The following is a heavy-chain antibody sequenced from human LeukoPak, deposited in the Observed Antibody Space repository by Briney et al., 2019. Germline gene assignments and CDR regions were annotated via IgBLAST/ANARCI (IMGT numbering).Heavy chain of an antibody. Sequence: SGGSLRLSCAASGFTFSSYSMNWVRQAPGKGLEWVSSISSSSSYIYYADSVKGRFTISRDNAKNSLYLQMNSLRAEDTAVYYCARGTDCSGGSCLDYWGQGTLVTVSS. V-gene: IGHV3-21*01. CDR1: GFTFSSYS. J-gene: IGHJ4*02. CDR3: ARGTDCSGGSCLDY. D-gene: IGHD2-15*01. CDR2: ISSSSSYI.